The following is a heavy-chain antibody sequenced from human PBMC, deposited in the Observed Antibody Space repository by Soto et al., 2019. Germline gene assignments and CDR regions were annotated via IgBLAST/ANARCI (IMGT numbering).Heavy chain of an antibody. CDR2: IYYSGST. Sequence: SETLSLTCTVSGGSISSSSYYWGWIRQPPGKGLEWIGSIYYSGSTYYNPSLKSRVTISVDTSKNQFSLKLSSVTAADTAVYYCASPGLGYDFWSGYYYNWFDPWGQGTLVTVSS. CDR3: ASPGLGYDFWSGYYYNWFDP. J-gene: IGHJ5*02. CDR1: GGSISSSSYY. V-gene: IGHV4-39*01. D-gene: IGHD3-3*01.